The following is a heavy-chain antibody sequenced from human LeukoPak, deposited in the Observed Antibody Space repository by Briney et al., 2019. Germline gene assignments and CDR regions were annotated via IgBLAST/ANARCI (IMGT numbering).Heavy chain of an antibody. Sequence: ASVKVSCKASGGTFSSYAISWVRQAPGQGLEWMGRINPNSGGTNYAQKFQGRVTMTRDTSISTAYMELSRLRSDDTAVYYCARVKSSGWYYYWGQGTLVTVSS. J-gene: IGHJ4*02. CDR3: ARVKSSGWYYY. V-gene: IGHV1-2*06. CDR2: INPNSGGT. D-gene: IGHD6-19*01. CDR1: GGTFSSYA.